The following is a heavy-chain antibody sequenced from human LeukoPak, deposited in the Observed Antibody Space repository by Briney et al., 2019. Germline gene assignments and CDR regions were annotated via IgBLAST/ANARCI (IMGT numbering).Heavy chain of an antibody. Sequence: GGSLRLSCAASGFTFSSYWMSWVRQAPGKGLEWVANIKQDGSEKYYVDSVKGRFTISRDNAKNSLYLQMNSLRAEDTAVYYCATPYYYDSSGAFDIWGQGTMVTVSS. J-gene: IGHJ3*02. CDR3: ATPYYYDSSGAFDI. CDR2: IKQDGSEK. V-gene: IGHV3-7*01. D-gene: IGHD3-22*01. CDR1: GFTFSSYW.